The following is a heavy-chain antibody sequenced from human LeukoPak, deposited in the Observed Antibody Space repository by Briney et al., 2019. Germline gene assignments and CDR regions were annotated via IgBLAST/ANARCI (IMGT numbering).Heavy chain of an antibody. CDR1: GFTFDDYA. CDR3: VKAPNSYGSSRTFFEF. Sequence: GGSLRPSCAASGFTFDDYAMHWVRQGPGGGLEWVSSITWNSRAIEYADSVKGRFTISRDNAKNFLFLQMNSLRPEDTALYYCVKAPNSYGSSRTFFEFWGQGTLVTVSS. V-gene: IGHV3-9*01. D-gene: IGHD6-6*01. CDR2: ITWNSRAI. J-gene: IGHJ4*02.